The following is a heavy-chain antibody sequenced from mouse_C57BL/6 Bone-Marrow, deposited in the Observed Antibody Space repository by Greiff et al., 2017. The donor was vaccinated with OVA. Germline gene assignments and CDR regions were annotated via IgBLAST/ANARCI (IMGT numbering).Heavy chain of an antibody. CDR2: INSDGGST. CDR1: EYEFPSHD. V-gene: IGHV5-2*03. Sequence: DVKLVESGGGLVQPGESLKLSCESNEYEFPSHDMSWVRKTPEKRLELVAAINSDGGSTYYPDTMERRFIISRDNNKKTLYLQMSSMRSEDTALDYCARRLRRGYYAMDYWGQGTSVTVSS. CDR3: ARRLRRGYYAMDY. J-gene: IGHJ4*01. D-gene: IGHD2-12*01.